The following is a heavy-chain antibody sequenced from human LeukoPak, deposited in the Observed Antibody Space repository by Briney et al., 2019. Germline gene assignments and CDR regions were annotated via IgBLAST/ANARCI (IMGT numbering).Heavy chain of an antibody. CDR1: GGTFSSYA. CDR3: ARGHGSGSYTFDP. V-gene: IGHV1-18*01. CDR2: ISAYNGNT. D-gene: IGHD3-10*01. Sequence: ASVKVSCKASGGTFSSYAISWVRQAPGQGLEWMGWISAYNGNTNYAQKLQGRVTMTTDTSTSTAYMELSSLRSEDTAVYYCARGHGSGSYTFDPWGQGTLVTVSS. J-gene: IGHJ5*02.